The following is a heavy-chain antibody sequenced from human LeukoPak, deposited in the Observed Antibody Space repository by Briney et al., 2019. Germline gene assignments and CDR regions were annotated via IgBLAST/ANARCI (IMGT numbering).Heavy chain of an antibody. CDR1: GFTFSSYS. CDR3: GKNVRPLGVETGAFYM. J-gene: IGHJ3*02. CDR2: ISSSAKYM. Sequence: GGSLRLSCAASGFTFSSYSMNWVRQAPGKGLEWISGISSSAKYMNYADSVKGRFTISRDNAKHSLFLEMNSLRGEDTAIYYCGKNVRPLGVETGAFYMWGQRTPVTSSS. D-gene: IGHD2-8*01. V-gene: IGHV3-21*01.